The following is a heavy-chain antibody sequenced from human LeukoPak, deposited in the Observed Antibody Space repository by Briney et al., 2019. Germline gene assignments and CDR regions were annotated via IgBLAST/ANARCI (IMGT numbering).Heavy chain of an antibody. V-gene: IGHV4-39*01. J-gene: IGHJ4*02. CDR3: VRHAHNPTFDF. CDR1: GVSITSSVSITSRMFY. D-gene: IGHD1-14*01. CDR2: VSYSGST. Sequence: SEALSLTCSVSGVSITSSVSITSRMFYWAWVRQPPGKGLEWIGDVSYSGSTYYNPSLKSRVTVSEDTSKNQFSLKLTSVTAADTAVYYCVRHAHNPTFDFWGQGTLVTVSS.